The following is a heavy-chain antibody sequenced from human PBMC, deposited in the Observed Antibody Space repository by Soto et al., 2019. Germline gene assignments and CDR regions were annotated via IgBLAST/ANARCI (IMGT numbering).Heavy chain of an antibody. CDR3: VRDLSAYNWFDL. CDR2: VSTSGRST. Sequence: EVQLVESGGGLVQPGGSLRLSCSASGFIFSESTIYWVRQVPGKGLEAISAVSTSGRSTYYADSVKDRFTISRDNSKNTLFLQMGSLRPEDTAIYYCVRDLSAYNWFDLWGPGTLVTVSS. J-gene: IGHJ5*01. V-gene: IGHV3-64D*06. CDR1: GFIFSEST.